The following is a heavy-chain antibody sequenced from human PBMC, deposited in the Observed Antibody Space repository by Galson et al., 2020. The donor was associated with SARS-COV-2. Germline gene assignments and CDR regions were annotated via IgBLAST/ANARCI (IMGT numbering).Heavy chain of an antibody. J-gene: IGHJ6*02. D-gene: IGHD3-3*01. Sequence: TGGSLRLSCAASGFTFDDYAMHWVRQAPGKGLEWVSGISWNSGSIGYADSVKGRFTISRDNAKNSLYLQMNSLRAEDTALYYCAKDSITIVGVEMSGGYYGMDVWGQGTTVTVSS. CDR3: AKDSITIVGVEMSGGYYGMDV. CDR1: GFTFDDYA. V-gene: IGHV3-9*01. CDR2: ISWNSGSI.